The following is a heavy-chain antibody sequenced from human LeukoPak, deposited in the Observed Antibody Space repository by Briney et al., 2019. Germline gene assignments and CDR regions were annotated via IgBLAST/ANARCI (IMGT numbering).Heavy chain of an antibody. Sequence: AASVKVSCKASGGTFSSYAIGWVRQAPGQGLEWMGGIIPIFGTANYAQKFQGRVTITADESTSTAYMELSSLRSEDTAVYYCASHGAAGRDYWGQGTLVTVSS. CDR1: GGTFSSYA. D-gene: IGHD6-13*01. CDR3: ASHGAAGRDY. V-gene: IGHV1-69*01. CDR2: IIPIFGTA. J-gene: IGHJ4*02.